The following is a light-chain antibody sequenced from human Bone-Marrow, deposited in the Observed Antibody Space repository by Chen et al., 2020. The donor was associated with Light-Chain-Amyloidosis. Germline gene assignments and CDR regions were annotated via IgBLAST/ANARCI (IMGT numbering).Light chain of an antibody. Sequence: SYELTQPPSVSVSPGQTARLTCSGDDLPTKYAYWYQQKPGQAPELVIHRDTERPSGISERSSGSSSGTTATLTISGVQAEDEADYHCQSADSSGTYEVIFGGGTKLTVL. V-gene: IGLV3-25*03. J-gene: IGLJ2*01. CDR2: RDT. CDR3: QSADSSGTYEVI. CDR1: DLPTKY.